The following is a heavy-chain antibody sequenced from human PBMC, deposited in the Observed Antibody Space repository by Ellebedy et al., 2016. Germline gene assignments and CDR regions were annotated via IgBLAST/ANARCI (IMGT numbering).Heavy chain of an antibody. Sequence: ASVKVSCXASGYIFTSYGISWVRQAPGQGLEWLEWVSAYNGDTKYGQNFQGRVTMTTDTSTSTVYMELRSLGSDDTATYYCGRTGYFSTYGMDVWGQGTAVTVSS. D-gene: IGHD6-25*01. CDR1: GYIFTSYG. CDR2: VSAYNGDT. J-gene: IGHJ6*02. V-gene: IGHV1-18*01. CDR3: GRTGYFSTYGMDV.